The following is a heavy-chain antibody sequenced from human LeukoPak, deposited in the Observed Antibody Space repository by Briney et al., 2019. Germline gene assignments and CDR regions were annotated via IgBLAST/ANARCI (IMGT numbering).Heavy chain of an antibody. CDR1: GGSISSGSYY. D-gene: IGHD6-13*01. Sequence: SQTLSLTCTVSGGSISSGSYYWSWIRQPAGRGLEWIGRIYTSGSANYNPSLKSRVTMSLDTSKNQFSLKLSSVTAADTAVYYCARSRGIISDSTLDYWGQGTLVTVSS. J-gene: IGHJ4*02. V-gene: IGHV4-61*02. CDR2: IYTSGSA. CDR3: ARSRGIISDSTLDY.